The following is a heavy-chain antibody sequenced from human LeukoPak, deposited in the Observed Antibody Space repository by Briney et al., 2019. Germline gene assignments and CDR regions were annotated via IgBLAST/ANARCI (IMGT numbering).Heavy chain of an antibody. CDR1: GFTFSSYS. CDR3: AKDQEEDVVAATLHY. D-gene: IGHD2-15*01. V-gene: IGHV3-21*01. Sequence: GGSLRLSCAASGFTFSSYSMNWVRQAPGKGLEWVSSISSSSSYIYYADSVKGRFTISRDNSKNTLYLQMNSLRAEDTAVYYCAKDQEEDVVAATLHYWGQGTLVTVSS. J-gene: IGHJ4*02. CDR2: ISSSSSYI.